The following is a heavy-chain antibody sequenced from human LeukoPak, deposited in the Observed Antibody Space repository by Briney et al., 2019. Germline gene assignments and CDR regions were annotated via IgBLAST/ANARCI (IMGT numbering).Heavy chain of an antibody. Sequence: GGSLRLSCAASRFTFSSYSMNWVRQAPGKGLEWVSSISSSGSYIYYADSVKGRFTISRDNAKNSLYLQMNSLRAEDTAVYYRAKDGGSDPDSFDIWGQGTMVTVSS. J-gene: IGHJ3*02. V-gene: IGHV3-21*01. CDR1: RFTFSSYS. CDR2: ISSSGSYI. D-gene: IGHD2-15*01. CDR3: AKDGGSDPDSFDI.